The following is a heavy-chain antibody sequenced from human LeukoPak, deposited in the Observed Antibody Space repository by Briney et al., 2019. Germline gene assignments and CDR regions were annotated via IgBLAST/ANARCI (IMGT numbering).Heavy chain of an antibody. CDR3: ARAAYTAAFDY. Sequence: GGSLRLSCAASGFIFSSYWMHWVRQAPGKRLVWVSRINIDGSSTIYADSVKGRFAISRDNAKNTLYLQMNSLRAEDTAVYYCARAAYTAAFDYWGQGTLVTVSS. J-gene: IGHJ4*02. D-gene: IGHD3-16*01. CDR2: INIDGSST. CDR1: GFIFSSYW. V-gene: IGHV3-74*01.